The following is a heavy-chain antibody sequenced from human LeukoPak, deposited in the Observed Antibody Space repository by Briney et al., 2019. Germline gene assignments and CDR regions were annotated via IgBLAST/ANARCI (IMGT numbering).Heavy chain of an antibody. CDR2: IYYSGNT. CDR1: GGSISSYY. CDR3: ARDRGIAAVGFLGWYFDL. V-gene: IGHV4-59*01. Sequence: PSETLSLTCTVSGGSISSYYWSWIRQPPGKGLEWIGYIYYSGNTNYSPSLKSRVTMSVDTSKNQFSLKLSSVTAADTAVYYCARDRGIAAVGFLGWYFDLWGRGTLVTVSS. J-gene: IGHJ2*01. D-gene: IGHD6-13*01.